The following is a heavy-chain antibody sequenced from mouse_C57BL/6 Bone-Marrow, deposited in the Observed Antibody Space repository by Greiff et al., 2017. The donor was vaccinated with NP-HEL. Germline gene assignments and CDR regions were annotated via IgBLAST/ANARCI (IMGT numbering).Heavy chain of an antibody. CDR2: IYPGNSDT. V-gene: IGHV1-5*01. J-gene: IGHJ3*01. CDR1: GYTFTSYW. D-gene: IGHD2-5*01. CDR3: TRSLLWYSNYPAWFAY. Sequence: EVQLQQSGTVLARPGASVKMSCKTSGYTFTSYWMHWVKQRPGQGLEWIGAIYPGNSDTSYNQKFKGKAKLTAVTSASTAYMELSSLTNEDSAVYYCTRSLLWYSNYPAWFAYWGQGTLVTVSA.